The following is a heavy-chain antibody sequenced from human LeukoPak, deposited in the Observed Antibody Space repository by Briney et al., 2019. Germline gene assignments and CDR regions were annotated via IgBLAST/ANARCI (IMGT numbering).Heavy chain of an antibody. CDR1: GCSISSYY. CDR3: AREGAGRGLGWFDP. CDR2: IYYSGST. D-gene: IGHD1-14*01. Sequence: PSETLSLTCTVSGCSISSYYWSWTRQPPGKGPEWIGYIYYSGSTNYNPSLKSRVTISVDTSKNQFSRKLSSVTAADTAVYYGAREGAGRGLGWFDPWGQGTLVTVSS. J-gene: IGHJ5*02. V-gene: IGHV4-59*01.